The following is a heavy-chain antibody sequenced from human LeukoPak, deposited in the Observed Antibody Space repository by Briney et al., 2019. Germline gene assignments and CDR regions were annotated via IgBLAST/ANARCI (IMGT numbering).Heavy chain of an antibody. V-gene: IGHV2-5*01. Sequence: ESGPTLVKPTQTLTLTCTFSGFSLSTSGVGVAWIRQPPGKALEWLALIYWSDERRYSPSLRNRLTITKDTSKNQVVLTMTNMDPVDTATYYCTHDTVTTAFDYWGQGTLVTVSS. J-gene: IGHJ4*02. CDR1: GFSLSTSGVG. CDR2: IYWSDER. CDR3: THDTVTTAFDY. D-gene: IGHD4-17*01.